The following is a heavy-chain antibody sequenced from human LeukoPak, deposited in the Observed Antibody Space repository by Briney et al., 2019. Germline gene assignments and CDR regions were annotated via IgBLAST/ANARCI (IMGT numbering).Heavy chain of an antibody. Sequence: GATVKISCKVSGYTFTDYYMHWVQQAPGKGLEWMGLVDPEDGKTIYAEKFQGRVTMTADTSTDTAYMEPSSLRFEDTAVYYCATPAYAPHKVYFQHWGQGTLVTVSS. CDR2: VDPEDGKT. V-gene: IGHV1-69-2*01. CDR1: GYTFTDYY. CDR3: ATPAYAPHKVYFQH. J-gene: IGHJ1*01. D-gene: IGHD4-17*01.